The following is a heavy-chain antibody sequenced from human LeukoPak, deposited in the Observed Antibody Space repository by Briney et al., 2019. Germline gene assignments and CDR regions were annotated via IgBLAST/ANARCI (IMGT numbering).Heavy chain of an antibody. Sequence: SETLSLTCTVSGGSISSGDYYWSWIRQPPGKGLEWIGYIYYSGTTYYNPSLKSRVTISVDTSKNQFSLKLTTVTAEDAAVYYCARGPYGSGSYYWGQGTLVTVSS. J-gene: IGHJ4*02. V-gene: IGHV4-30-4*01. D-gene: IGHD3-10*01. CDR2: IYYSGTT. CDR1: GGSISSGDYY. CDR3: ARGPYGSGSYY.